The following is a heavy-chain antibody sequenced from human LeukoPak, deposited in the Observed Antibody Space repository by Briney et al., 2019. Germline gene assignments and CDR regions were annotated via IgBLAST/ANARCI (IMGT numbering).Heavy chain of an antibody. CDR2: IWSDASDE. CDR1: GFTFSHYG. Sequence: PGRSLRLSCAASGFTFSHYGMHWVRQAPGTGLEWEAVIWSDASDEYYAKSVKGRFTISRDNFKNTVYLQMNSLRADDTAVYYSAKDAQRGFDYSNSLDYWGQGTRVTVSS. D-gene: IGHD4-11*01. J-gene: IGHJ4*02. V-gene: IGHV3-33*06. CDR3: AKDAQRGFDYSNSLDY.